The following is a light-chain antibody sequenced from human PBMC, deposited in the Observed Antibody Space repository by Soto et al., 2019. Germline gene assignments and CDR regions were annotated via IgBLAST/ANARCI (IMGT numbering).Light chain of an antibody. CDR2: DAS. J-gene: IGKJ4*01. V-gene: IGKV1-13*02. CDR3: QQFNIYLLT. CDR1: QGINNA. Sequence: AIQLTQSPSSLSAAVGDRVTITGRASQGINNALAWYQHKLWTAPKLLIYDASGLDSSDPSRFSGSGSGTHFDLNISSLQPDAVATYYCQQFNIYLLTFGGGKKVQIK.